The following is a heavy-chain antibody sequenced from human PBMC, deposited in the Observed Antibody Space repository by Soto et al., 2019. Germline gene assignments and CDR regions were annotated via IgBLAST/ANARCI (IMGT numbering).Heavy chain of an antibody. CDR1: GFRFSDYW. CDR2: IKKDGSEK. Sequence: PGGSLRLSCVASGFRFSDYWMSWVRQAPGKGLEWVASIKKDGSEKSYVDSAKCRFTISRDNAENSLYLHLSTLRFDDTAVYFCARRASVVGLDYWGQGSLVTVSS. CDR3: ARRASVVGLDY. J-gene: IGHJ4*02. V-gene: IGHV3-7*01. D-gene: IGHD2-15*01.